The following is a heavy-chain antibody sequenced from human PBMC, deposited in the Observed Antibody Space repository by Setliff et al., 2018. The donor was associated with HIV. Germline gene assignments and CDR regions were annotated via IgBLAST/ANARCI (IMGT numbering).Heavy chain of an antibody. V-gene: IGHV1-18*01. Sequence: ASVKVSCKVSGYTLTELSIHWVRQAPGKGLEWMGWISAYNGNTNYAQKLQGRVTMTTDTSTSTAYMELRSLRSDDTAVYYCARAVLYSGSYYPWYSDLWGRGTLVTVSS. J-gene: IGHJ2*01. CDR2: ISAYNGNT. D-gene: IGHD1-26*01. CDR1: GYTLTELS. CDR3: ARAVLYSGSYYPWYSDL.